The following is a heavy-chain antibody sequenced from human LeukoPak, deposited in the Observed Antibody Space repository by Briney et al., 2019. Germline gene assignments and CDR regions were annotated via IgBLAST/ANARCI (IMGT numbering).Heavy chain of an antibody. V-gene: IGHV3-30-3*01. CDR2: ISSDGINK. D-gene: IGHD2-15*01. Sequence: PGGSLRLSCAASGFTFSYYPMHWVRQAPGKGLEWVAVISSDGINKYYADSVKGRFTISRDNSKNTLYLQMNSLRAEDTAVYYCARDNSHSSIYSTRGNALDIWGQGTMVTVSS. J-gene: IGHJ3*02. CDR3: ARDNSHSSIYSTRGNALDI. CDR1: GFTFSYYP.